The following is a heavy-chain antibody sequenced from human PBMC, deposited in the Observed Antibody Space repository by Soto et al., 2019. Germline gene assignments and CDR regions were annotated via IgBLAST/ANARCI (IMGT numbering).Heavy chain of an antibody. CDR1: GFTFSTYD. Sequence: GGSLRLSCVVSGFTFSTYDVTWVRQAPGKGLEWVSSISRSTITDYADSVKGRFTISGDKAKNSVYLQMNSLRAEDTAVYYCASLDTARIQIAGYWGQGIQVTVSS. D-gene: IGHD5-18*01. CDR2: ISRSTIT. CDR3: ASLDTARIQIAGY. J-gene: IGHJ4*02. V-gene: IGHV3-48*01.